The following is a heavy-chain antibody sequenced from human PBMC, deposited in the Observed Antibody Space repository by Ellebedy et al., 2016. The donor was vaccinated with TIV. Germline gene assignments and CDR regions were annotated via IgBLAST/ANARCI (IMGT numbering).Heavy chain of an antibody. CDR2: ISPDGRDK. D-gene: IGHD6-19*01. V-gene: IGHV3-30*04. Sequence: GESLKISCAASGFTFSTSVLHWVRQAPGKGLEWVALISPDGRDKQYAGSVKGRSIISRDDSRNTVYLQMDSLRTEDTALYYCAKEVYSSGRAGTFVHWGQGTLVTVSS. CDR3: AKEVYSSGRAGTFVH. J-gene: IGHJ4*02. CDR1: GFTFSTSV.